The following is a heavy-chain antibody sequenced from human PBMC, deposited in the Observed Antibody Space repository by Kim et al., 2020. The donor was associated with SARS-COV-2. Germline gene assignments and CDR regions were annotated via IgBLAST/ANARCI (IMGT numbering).Heavy chain of an antibody. J-gene: IGHJ4*02. Sequence: SHTPSLKSRVTISLATSKTQFSLKLSSVTAADTALYYCARFIVVVTATWDYWGQGTLVTVSS. CDR3: ARFIVVVTATWDY. V-gene: IGHV4-39*01. D-gene: IGHD2-21*02.